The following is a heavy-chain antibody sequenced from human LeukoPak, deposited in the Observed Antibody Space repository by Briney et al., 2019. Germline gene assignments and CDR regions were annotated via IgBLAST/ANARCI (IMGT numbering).Heavy chain of an antibody. J-gene: IGHJ6*03. V-gene: IGHV3-48*04. CDR2: ISSSSSTI. Sequence: QAGGSLRLSCAASGFTFSSYSMNWVRQAPGKGLEWVSYISSSSSTIYYADSVKGRFTISRDNAKNSLYLQMNSLRAEDTAVYYCARDIMTTEYYYYYYYMDVWGKGTTVTVSS. CDR3: ARDIMTTEYYYYYYYMDV. D-gene: IGHD4-17*01. CDR1: GFTFSSYS.